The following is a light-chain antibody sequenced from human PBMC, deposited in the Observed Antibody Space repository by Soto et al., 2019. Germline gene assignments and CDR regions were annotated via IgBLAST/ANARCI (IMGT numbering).Light chain of an antibody. V-gene: IGKV3-15*01. Sequence: EVVMTQSPATLSVSPGERVTFSCRASQSVTTNLAWYQHKPGQSPRLLISDASTGASGIPPRFSGSGSGTEFTLTIDRLQSADFAVYYCQKYNNWPITFRGGTKVDIK. J-gene: IGKJ4*01. CDR3: QKYNNWPIT. CDR1: QSVTTN. CDR2: DAS.